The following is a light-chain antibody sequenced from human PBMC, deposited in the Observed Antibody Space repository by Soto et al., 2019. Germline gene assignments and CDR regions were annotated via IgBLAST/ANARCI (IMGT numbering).Light chain of an antibody. Sequence: IVMTQSPLSLPVTLGQPASISCRCNESLVHSDGIAYFSWFQQRPGRSPRRLIYKVSNRDSGVPARFSGSGSGTDFALKISRVEAEDVGVYYCMQGTHWPITSCQGTRLANK. CDR2: KVS. V-gene: IGKV2-30*02. J-gene: IGKJ5*01. CDR3: MQGTHWPIT. CDR1: ESLVHSDGIAY.